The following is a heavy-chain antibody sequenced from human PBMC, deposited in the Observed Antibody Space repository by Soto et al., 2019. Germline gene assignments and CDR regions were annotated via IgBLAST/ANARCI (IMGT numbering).Heavy chain of an antibody. Sequence: QVQLQESGPGLVKPSQTLSLTCTVSGGSISSGDYYWSWIRQPPGKGLEWIGYIYYSGSTYYNPSLKSRVTISVDTSKNQFSLKLSSVTDADTAVYYCARGRYGNLQQPDFDYWGQGTLVTVSS. V-gene: IGHV4-30-4*01. CDR1: GGSISSGDYY. CDR3: ARGRYGNLQQPDFDY. CDR2: IYYSGST. J-gene: IGHJ4*02. D-gene: IGHD6-13*01.